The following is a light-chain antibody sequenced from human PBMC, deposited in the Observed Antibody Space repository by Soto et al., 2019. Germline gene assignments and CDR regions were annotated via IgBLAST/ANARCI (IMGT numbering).Light chain of an antibody. CDR1: QSVSSN. Sequence: EIVMPQSPATLSVSPGERATLSCRASQSVSSNLAWYQQKPGQAPRLLIYGASTRATGIPDRFSGSWSGTDFTLTITRLEPEDVAVFYCQQYGTSEIIFGQGTRLEIK. CDR2: GAS. J-gene: IGKJ5*01. V-gene: IGKV3D-15*01. CDR3: QQYGTSEII.